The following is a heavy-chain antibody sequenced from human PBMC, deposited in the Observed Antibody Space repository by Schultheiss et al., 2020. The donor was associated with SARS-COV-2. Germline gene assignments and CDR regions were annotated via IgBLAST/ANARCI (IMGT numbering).Heavy chain of an antibody. Sequence: SETLSLTCAVSGGSISSSNWWSWVRQPPGKGLEWIGEINHSGSTNYNPSLKSRVTISVDKSKNQFSLKLSSVTAADTAVYYCARDGYGDYDYYYYGMDVWGQGTTVTVSS. V-gene: IGHV4-4*02. CDR1: GGSISSSNW. D-gene: IGHD4-17*01. J-gene: IGHJ6*02. CDR3: ARDGYGDYDYYYYGMDV. CDR2: INHSGST.